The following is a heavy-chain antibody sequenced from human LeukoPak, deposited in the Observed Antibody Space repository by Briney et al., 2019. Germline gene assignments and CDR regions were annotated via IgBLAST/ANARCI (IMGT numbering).Heavy chain of an antibody. CDR1: GASVSSGSYY. CDR2: IYYSGST. Sequence: SETLSLTCTVSGASVSSGSYYWSWIRQPPGKGLEWIGYIYYSGSTNYNPSLKSRVTISVDTSKNQFSLKLSSVTAADTAVYYCARGSRGYSYGWGQGTLVAVSS. J-gene: IGHJ4*02. D-gene: IGHD5-18*01. CDR3: ARGSRGYSYG. V-gene: IGHV4-61*01.